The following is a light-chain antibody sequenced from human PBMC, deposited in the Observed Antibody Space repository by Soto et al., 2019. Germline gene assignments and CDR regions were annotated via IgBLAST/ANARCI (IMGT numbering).Light chain of an antibody. J-gene: IGKJ3*01. CDR3: QQANSFLFT. Sequence: DIQMTQSPSSVSASVGDRVTITCRASQGISSWLDWYQQKPGKAPKLLIYAASSLQSGVPSRFSGSGSGTDFTLTISSLQPEDFATYHYQQANSFLFTFGPGTKVAI. CDR2: AAS. CDR1: QGISSW. V-gene: IGKV1-12*01.